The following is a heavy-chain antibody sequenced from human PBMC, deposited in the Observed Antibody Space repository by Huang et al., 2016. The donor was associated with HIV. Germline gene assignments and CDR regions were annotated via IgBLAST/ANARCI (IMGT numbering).Heavy chain of an antibody. CDR2: INPKRGGT. D-gene: IGHD6-6*01. V-gene: IGHV1-2*02. Sequence: QVQLVQSGAEVKNPGASVRVSCKASGYTFTDSNVHWVRQAPGQGLEWMGWINPKRGGTIYAQRFQGRVTMTRDMTISTGHMDLRRIQSDDTAVYFCARDWSFGSSTSPADWGQGTLVTVSS. CDR3: ARDWSFGSSTSPAD. CDR1: GYTFTDSN. J-gene: IGHJ4*02.